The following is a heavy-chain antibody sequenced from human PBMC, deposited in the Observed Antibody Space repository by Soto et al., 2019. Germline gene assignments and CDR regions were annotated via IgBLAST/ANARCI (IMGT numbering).Heavy chain of an antibody. V-gene: IGHV1-18*01. D-gene: IGHD6-19*01. CDR3: AREGRAAVAVSVPCFPH. CDR2: ISNYNGNT. CDR1: GYSFNTYH. Sequence: QAQLVQTGAEAKKPGASVKVTCKTSGYSFNTYHINWLRQAPGQGLEWMGWISNYNGNTKYAQKVQGRVTMTTDTATNTAYRELRSLRSDDTAVYYCAREGRAAVAVSVPCFPHWGQGTLVTVSS. J-gene: IGHJ1*01.